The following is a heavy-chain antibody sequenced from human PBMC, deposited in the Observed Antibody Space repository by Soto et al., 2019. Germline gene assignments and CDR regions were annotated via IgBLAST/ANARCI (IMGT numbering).Heavy chain of an antibody. V-gene: IGHV3-30-3*01. CDR3: ARPFSSGWEGDFDY. CDR1: GFAFSSYA. Sequence: QVQLVESGGGVVQPGRSLRLSCAASGFAFSSYAMHWVRRAPGKGLEWVAVISYDASNKYYADSVKGRFTISRDNSKKTMYLQMSSLRAEDTAVYYCARPFSSGWEGDFDYWGQGTLVTVSS. CDR2: ISYDASNK. J-gene: IGHJ4*02. D-gene: IGHD6-19*01.